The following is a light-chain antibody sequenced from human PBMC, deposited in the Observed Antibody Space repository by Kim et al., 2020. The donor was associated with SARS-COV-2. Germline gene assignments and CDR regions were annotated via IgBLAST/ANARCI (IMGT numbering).Light chain of an antibody. Sequence: SLGERATLSCRASQSVSDNLAWYQQKPGQAPRLLIYGASTRATGIPARFSGSGSGTEFTLTISSLQSEDSAVYYCQQYDDWPPWTFGQGTKVDIK. CDR1: QSVSDN. CDR2: GAS. V-gene: IGKV3-15*01. J-gene: IGKJ1*01. CDR3: QQYDDWPPWT.